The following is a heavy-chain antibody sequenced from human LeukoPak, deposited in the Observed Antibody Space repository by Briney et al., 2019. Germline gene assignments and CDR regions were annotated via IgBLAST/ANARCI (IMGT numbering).Heavy chain of an antibody. Sequence: SETLSLTCTVSGGSISSGGYYWSWIRQHPGKGLEWIGYIYYSGSTYYNPSLKSRVTISVDTSKNQFSLKLSSVTAADTAVYYCARDAIPLYYGMDVWGQGTTVTVSS. J-gene: IGHJ6*02. D-gene: IGHD2-2*02. CDR1: GGSISSGGYY. CDR3: ARDAIPLYYGMDV. V-gene: IGHV4-31*03. CDR2: IYYSGST.